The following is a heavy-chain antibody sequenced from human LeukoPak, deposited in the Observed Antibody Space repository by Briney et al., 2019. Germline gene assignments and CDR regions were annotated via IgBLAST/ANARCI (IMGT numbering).Heavy chain of an antibody. CDR2: IYPGDSDT. J-gene: IGHJ4*02. V-gene: IGHV5-51*01. Sequence: GESLKISCKGSGYTFTSYWSAGVRRMPGKGREGMGIIYPGDSDTRYSPSFQGQVTISADKSISTAYLQWSSLKASDTAMYYCASLGCSGGSCYSEFDYWGQGTLVTVSS. CDR1: GYTFTSYW. D-gene: IGHD2-15*01. CDR3: ASLGCSGGSCYSEFDY.